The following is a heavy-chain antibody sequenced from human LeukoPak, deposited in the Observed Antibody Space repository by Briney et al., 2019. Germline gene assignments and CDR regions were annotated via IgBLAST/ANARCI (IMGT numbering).Heavy chain of an antibody. Sequence: QPGGSLRLSCAASGFSFRTYAMTWVRQAPGKGLEWVAVISYDGNSKYYSGSAKGRFTISRDNSKNTLYLQMNSLRPEDTAVYYCANGDPGPADHPMNDYYYSLDVWGQGTTVIVSS. J-gene: IGHJ6*02. V-gene: IGHV3-30*18. D-gene: IGHD2-2*01. CDR3: ANGDPGPADHPMNDYYYSLDV. CDR2: ISYDGNSK. CDR1: GFSFRTYA.